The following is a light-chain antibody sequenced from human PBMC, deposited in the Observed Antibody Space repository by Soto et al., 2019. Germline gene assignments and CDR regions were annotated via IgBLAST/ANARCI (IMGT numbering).Light chain of an antibody. V-gene: IGKV3-20*01. CDR2: GAS. Sequence: EIVLTQSPGTLSLSPGXRATLSCRASQNVDSNHLAWYQQKPGQAPRLLIYGASSRATGIPDRFSGSGSGTDFTLTISRLEPEDFVVYYCHQYGSSPWTFGQGTKVDIK. J-gene: IGKJ1*01. CDR1: QNVDSNH. CDR3: HQYGSSPWT.